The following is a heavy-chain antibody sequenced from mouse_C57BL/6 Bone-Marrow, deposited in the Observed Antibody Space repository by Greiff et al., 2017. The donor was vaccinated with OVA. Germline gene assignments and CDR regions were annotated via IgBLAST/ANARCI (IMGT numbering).Heavy chain of an antibody. CDR2: ISSGGDYI. CDR1: GFTFSSYA. Sequence: EVQLVESGEGLVKPGGSLKLSCAASGFTFSSYAMSWVRQTPEKRLEWVAYISSGGDYIYYADTVKGRFTISRDNARNTLYLQMSSLKSEDTAMYYCTRDRDEGDAMDYWGQGTSVTVSS. J-gene: IGHJ4*01. V-gene: IGHV5-9-1*02. CDR3: TRDRDEGDAMDY. D-gene: IGHD3-1*01.